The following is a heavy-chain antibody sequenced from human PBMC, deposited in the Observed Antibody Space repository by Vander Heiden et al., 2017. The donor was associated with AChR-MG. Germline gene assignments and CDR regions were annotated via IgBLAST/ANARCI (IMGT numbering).Heavy chain of an antibody. J-gene: IGHJ6*02. Sequence: EVQLVESGGGLVQPGGSLKLSCAASGFTFRGSAMHWVRQAAGKGLEWVGRIRSKANNYATAYAASVKGRFTISRDDSKNTAYLQMNSLKIEDTAVYYCTRRGSGNYYYGMDVWGQGTTVTVSS. CDR2: IRSKANNYAT. CDR1: GFTFRGSA. D-gene: IGHD3-16*01. V-gene: IGHV3-73*01. CDR3: TRRGSGNYYYGMDV.